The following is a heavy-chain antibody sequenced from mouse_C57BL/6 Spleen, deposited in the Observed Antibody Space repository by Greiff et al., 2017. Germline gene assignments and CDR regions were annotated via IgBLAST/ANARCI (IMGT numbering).Heavy chain of an antibody. J-gene: IGHJ3*01. Sequence: QVHVKQSGAELARPGASVKMSCKASGYTFTSYTMHWVKQRPGQGLEWIGYINPSSGYTKYNQKFKDKATLTADKSSSTAYMQLSSLTSEDSAVYYCTRSDWDGFADWGQGTLVTVSA. CDR2: INPSSGYT. CDR3: TRSDWDGFAD. CDR1: GYTFTSYT. D-gene: IGHD4-1*01. V-gene: IGHV1-4*01.